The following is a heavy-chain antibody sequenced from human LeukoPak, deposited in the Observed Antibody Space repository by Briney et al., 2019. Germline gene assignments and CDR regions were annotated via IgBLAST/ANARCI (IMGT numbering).Heavy chain of an antibody. D-gene: IGHD2-21*02. CDR2: INPSGGST. CDR1: GYTFTSYY. J-gene: IGHJ6*02. Sequence: ASVKVSCKASGYTFTSYYMHWVRQAPGQGLEWMGIINPSGGSTSYAQKFQGRVTMTRDTSTSTVYMELSSLRSEDTAVYYCARDLVVVTPGFYYYYGMDVWGQGTTVTVSS. CDR3: ARDLVVVTPGFYYYYGMDV. V-gene: IGHV1-46*01.